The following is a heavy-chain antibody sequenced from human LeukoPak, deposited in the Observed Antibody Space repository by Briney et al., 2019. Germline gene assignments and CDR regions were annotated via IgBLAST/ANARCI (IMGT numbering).Heavy chain of an antibody. CDR3: ARDYCSGGSCYTNWFDP. D-gene: IGHD2-15*01. CDR2: XXAYNGNT. J-gene: IGHJ5*02. Sequence: WXXAYNGNTNYAQKLQGRVTMTTDTSTSTAYMELRSLRSDDTAVYYCARDYCSGGSCYTNWFDPWGQGTLVTVSS. V-gene: IGHV1-18*01.